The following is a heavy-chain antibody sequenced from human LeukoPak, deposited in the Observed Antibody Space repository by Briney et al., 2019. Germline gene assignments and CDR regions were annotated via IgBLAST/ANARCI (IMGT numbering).Heavy chain of an antibody. Sequence: PGGSLRLSCAASGFTFDDYAMHWVRQAPGKGLEWVYLISWDGGSTYYADSVKGRFTISRDNSKNSLYLQMNSLRAEDTALYYCAKSRSVVATKEIDYWGQGTLVTVSS. CDR3: AKSRSVVATKEIDY. CDR2: ISWDGGST. V-gene: IGHV3-43D*04. D-gene: IGHD5-12*01. J-gene: IGHJ4*02. CDR1: GFTFDDYA.